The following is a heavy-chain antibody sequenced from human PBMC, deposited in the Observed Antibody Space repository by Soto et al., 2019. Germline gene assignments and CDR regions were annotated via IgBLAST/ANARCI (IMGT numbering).Heavy chain of an antibody. CDR3: ARHPLWDRRRFDP. Sequence: QVQLQQSGPGLVLVKPSETLSLTCTVSGGAISSYYWSWIRQPPGKGLEWIGYVHHTGNTMYNPSLKSRVTISVDTSKNRFSLRLTSVAAADTAVYYCARHPLWDRRRFDPWGQGSVVTVSS. D-gene: IGHD1-26*01. V-gene: IGHV4-59*08. J-gene: IGHJ5*02. CDR1: GGAISSYY. CDR2: VHHTGNT.